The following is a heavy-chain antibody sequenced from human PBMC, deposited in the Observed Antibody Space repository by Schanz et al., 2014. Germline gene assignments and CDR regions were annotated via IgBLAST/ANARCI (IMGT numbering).Heavy chain of an antibody. CDR2: IRQEGDEK. D-gene: IGHD5-12*01. Sequence: VQLVESGGGVVQPGRSLRLSCATSGLNFDYYGMNWVRQAPGRGLEWVASIRQEGDEKNYVDSVKGRFTISRDNAKNSLFLQMNSLRADDTAVYFCARDLTVDTGYVVHYYYYGMDVWGQGTTVTVSS. J-gene: IGHJ6*02. V-gene: IGHV3-7*01. CDR3: ARDLTVDTGYVVHYYYYGMDV. CDR1: GLNFDYYG.